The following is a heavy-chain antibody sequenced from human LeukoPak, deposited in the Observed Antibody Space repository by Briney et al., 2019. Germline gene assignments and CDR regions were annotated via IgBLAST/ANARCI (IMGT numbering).Heavy chain of an antibody. CDR3: ARGGSRTYYHY. CDR2: MCCSEST. CDR1: GGSITSYH. Sequence: SESLSLTCTVSGGSITSYHYSWIRQPPGKGLEWIGYMCCSESTNYNPSLKSRVTISVDTSKNQFSLKLSSVTAVDTAVYYCARGGSRTYYHYWGQGTPVPVSS. J-gene: IGHJ4*02. V-gene: IGHV4-59*01. D-gene: IGHD2-15*01.